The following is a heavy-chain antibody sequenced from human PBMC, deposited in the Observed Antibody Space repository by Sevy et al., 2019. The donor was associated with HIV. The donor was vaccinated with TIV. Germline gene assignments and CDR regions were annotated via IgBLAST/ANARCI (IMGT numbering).Heavy chain of an antibody. CDR1: GFTVSGNY. CDR2: IDSGGST. CDR3: ARDRYYDASGYYYYYYGMDV. D-gene: IGHD3-22*01. J-gene: IGHJ6*02. Sequence: RGSLRLSCEASGFTVSGNYMAWVRLAPGKGLEWVSLIDSGGSTYYADSVKGRFTISRDNAKNTLYLQMNPLRAEDTVVYFCARDRYYDASGYYYYYYGMDVWGQGTTVTVSS. V-gene: IGHV3-66*01.